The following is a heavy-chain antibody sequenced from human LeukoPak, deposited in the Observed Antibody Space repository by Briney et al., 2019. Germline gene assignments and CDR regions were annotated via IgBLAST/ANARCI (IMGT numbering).Heavy chain of an antibody. V-gene: IGHV4-31*03. J-gene: IGHJ4*02. D-gene: IGHD3-3*01. CDR3: ARLGAGPTYYDFWSGYSSFYFDY. Sequence: SQTPSLTCTVSGGSISSGGYYWSWIRQHPGKGLEWIGYIYYSGSTYYNPSLKSRVTISVDTSKNQFSLKLSSVTAADTAVYYCARLGAGPTYYDFWSGYSSFYFDYWGLGTLVTVSS. CDR2: IYYSGST. CDR1: GGSISSGGYY.